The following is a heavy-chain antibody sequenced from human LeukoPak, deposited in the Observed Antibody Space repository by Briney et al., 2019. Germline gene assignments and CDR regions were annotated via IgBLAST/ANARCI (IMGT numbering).Heavy chain of an antibody. Sequence: ASVKVSCKVSGYTLTELSMHWVRQAPGKGLEWMGGFYPEDGEIIYAQKFQGRVTMTEDTSTDTAYMELSSLRSEDTAVYYCATGGGIQLWYGAPPLNYWGQGTLVTVSS. CDR1: GYTLTELS. D-gene: IGHD5-18*01. CDR3: ATGGGIQLWYGAPPLNY. V-gene: IGHV1-24*01. J-gene: IGHJ4*02. CDR2: FYPEDGEI.